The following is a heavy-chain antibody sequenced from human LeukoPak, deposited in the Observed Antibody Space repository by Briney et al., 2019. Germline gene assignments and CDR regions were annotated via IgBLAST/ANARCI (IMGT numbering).Heavy chain of an antibody. CDR2: INPSGGST. D-gene: IGHD5-24*01. CDR3: ARQMGDAFDI. CDR1: GYTFTSYG. Sequence: ASVKVSCKASGYTFTSYGISWVRQAPGQGLEWMGIINPSGGSTSYAQKFQGRVTMTRDTSTSTVYMELSSLRSEDTAVYYCARQMGDAFDIWGQGTMVTVSS. V-gene: IGHV1-46*03. J-gene: IGHJ3*02.